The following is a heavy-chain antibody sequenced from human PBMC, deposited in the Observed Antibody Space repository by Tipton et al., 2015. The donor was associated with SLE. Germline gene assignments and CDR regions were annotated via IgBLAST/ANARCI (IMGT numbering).Heavy chain of an antibody. D-gene: IGHD3-22*01. Sequence: SLRLSCTASGFTFGDYAMSWFRQAPGKGLEWVGFIRSKAYGGTTEYAASVKARFTISRDDSKSIAYLQMNSLKTEDTAVYYCTRDPTWVTTEEVWGQGTLVTVSS. CDR2: IRSKAYGGTT. V-gene: IGHV3-49*03. J-gene: IGHJ4*02. CDR1: GFTFGDYA. CDR3: TRDPTWVTTEEV.